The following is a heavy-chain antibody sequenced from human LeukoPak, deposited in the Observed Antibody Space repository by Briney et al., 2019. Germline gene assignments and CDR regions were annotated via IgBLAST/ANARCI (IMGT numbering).Heavy chain of an antibody. J-gene: IGHJ3*02. V-gene: IGHV1-3*01. CDR3: ARGDLVVTGTEPLDT. Sequence: ASVKVSCKASGYTFTSYAMHWVRQAPGQRLEWMGWINAGNGNTKYSQKFQGRVTITRDTSASTAYMELSSLRSEDTAVYYCARGDLVVTGTEPLDTWGQGTMVTVSS. CDR1: GYTFTSYA. CDR2: INAGNGNT. D-gene: IGHD6-19*01.